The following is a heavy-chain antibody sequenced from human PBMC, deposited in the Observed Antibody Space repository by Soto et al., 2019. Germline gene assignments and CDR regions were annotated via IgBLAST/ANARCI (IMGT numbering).Heavy chain of an antibody. D-gene: IGHD3-3*01. CDR3: ARAILYYDFWSGYLNWFDP. CDR2: INHSGST. V-gene: IGHV4-34*01. Sequence: SETLSLTCAVYGWSFSGYYWSWIRQPPGKGLEWIGEINHSGSTNYNPSLKSRVTISVDTSKNQFSLKMSSVTAADTAVYYCARAILYYDFWSGYLNWFDPWGQGTLVTVSS. J-gene: IGHJ5*02. CDR1: GWSFSGYY.